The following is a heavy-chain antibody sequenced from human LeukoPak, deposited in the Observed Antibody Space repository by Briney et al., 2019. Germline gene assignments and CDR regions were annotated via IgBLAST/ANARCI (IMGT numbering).Heavy chain of an antibody. D-gene: IGHD2-2*02. CDR2: INWNGVRT. Sequence: PGGSLRLSCTASGLIFDENGMRWVRQAPGKGLEWVSGINWNGVRTGYADSVKGRFTISRDNGKNSMYLQMNSLRVEDTALYYCVRAGGYCSSFSCYIEPAFDIWGLGTMVTVSS. CDR3: VRAGGYCSSFSCYIEPAFDI. J-gene: IGHJ3*02. CDR1: GLIFDENG. V-gene: IGHV3-20*04.